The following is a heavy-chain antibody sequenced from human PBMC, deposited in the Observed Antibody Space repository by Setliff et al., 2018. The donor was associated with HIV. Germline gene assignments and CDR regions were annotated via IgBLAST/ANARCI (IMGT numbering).Heavy chain of an antibody. CDR3: ARATYGSRAGTGLYFDS. J-gene: IGHJ4*02. CDR1: GGSFSGYY. D-gene: IGHD6-6*01. Sequence: ASETLSLTCAVYGGSFSGYYWAWIRQPPGKGLEWIGEINYSGKTNKNPSLKSRVTISADTSRTQFSLNLISVTAADTAVYYCARATYGSRAGTGLYFDSWGQGALVTVSS. CDR2: INYSGKT. V-gene: IGHV4-34*01.